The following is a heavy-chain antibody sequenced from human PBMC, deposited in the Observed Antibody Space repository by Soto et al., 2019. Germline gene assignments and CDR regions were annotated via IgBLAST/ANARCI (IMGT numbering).Heavy chain of an antibody. J-gene: IGHJ6*02. CDR2: IYYSGST. Sequence: SETLSLTCTVSGGSISSYYWSWIRQPPGKGLEWIGYIYYSGSTNYNPSLKSRVTISVDTSKNQFSLKLSSVTAADTAVYYCAREMRLIRGYYYYGMDVWGQGTTVTVSS. CDR1: GGSISSYY. V-gene: IGHV4-59*01. CDR3: AREMRLIRGYYYYGMDV. D-gene: IGHD3-16*01.